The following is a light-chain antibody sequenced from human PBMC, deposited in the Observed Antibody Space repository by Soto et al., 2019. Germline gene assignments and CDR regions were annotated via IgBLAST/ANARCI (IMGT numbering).Light chain of an antibody. CDR2: EVT. V-gene: IGLV2-14*01. J-gene: IGLJ1*01. CDR1: SSDVGNYDF. Sequence: QSVLTQPASVSASPGQSITLSCTGTSSDVGNYDFVSWYQQHPGKAPKLIIYEVTNRPSGVSSRFSGSKSGNTASLTISGLRSEDEAAYYCSSYTTSTTLLYVFGTGTKVTVL. CDR3: SSYTTSTTLLYV.